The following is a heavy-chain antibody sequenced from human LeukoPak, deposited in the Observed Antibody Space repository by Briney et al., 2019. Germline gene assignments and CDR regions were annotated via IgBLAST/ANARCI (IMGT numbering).Heavy chain of an antibody. J-gene: IGHJ4*02. Sequence: PGGSLRLSCAASGFTFSSYAMSWVRQAPGKGREWVSAISGSGTIPYYPASVNGRFPVSRDNSKSTLYLQMNSLRAEDTAVYYCAKDRLQFGYCSGGSCYATFDYWGQGTLFTASS. CDR3: AKDRLQFGYCSGGSCYATFDY. CDR2: ISGSGTIP. CDR1: GFTFSSYA. V-gene: IGHV3-23*01. D-gene: IGHD2-15*01.